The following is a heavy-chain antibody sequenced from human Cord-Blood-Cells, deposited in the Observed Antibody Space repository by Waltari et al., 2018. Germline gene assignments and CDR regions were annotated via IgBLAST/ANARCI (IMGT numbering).Heavy chain of an antibody. D-gene: IGHD5-18*01. CDR1: GYPISSGSY. CDR3: ARDVDTAMDDAFDI. V-gene: IGHV4-38-2*02. J-gene: IGHJ3*02. CDR2: IYHSGGT. Sequence: QVQLQESGPGLVKPSETLSLTCAVSGYPISSGSYWGWIRQPPGKGLEWIGSIYHSGGTYDNPSLKSRVTISVDTSKNQFSLKLSSVTAADTAVYYCARDVDTAMDDAFDIWGQGTMVTVSS.